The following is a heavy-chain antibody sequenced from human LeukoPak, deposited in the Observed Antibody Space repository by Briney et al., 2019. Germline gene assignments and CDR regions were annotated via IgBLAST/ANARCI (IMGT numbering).Heavy chain of an antibody. D-gene: IGHD5-18*01. J-gene: IGHJ4*02. CDR2: VSPNSGGT. V-gene: IGHV1-2*02. CDR1: GYDFTMYY. Sequence: ASVKVSCKASGYDFTMYYMHWVRQAPGQGLEWMGCVSPNSGGTNYAQKFQGRVTMTRDTAISTAYTELSSLRSDDTAVYYCWADGYTSASYWGQGTLVTVSS. CDR3: WADGYTSASY.